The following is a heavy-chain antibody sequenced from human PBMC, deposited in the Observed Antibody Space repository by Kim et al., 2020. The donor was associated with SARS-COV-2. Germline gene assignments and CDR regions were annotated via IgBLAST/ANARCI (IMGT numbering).Heavy chain of an antibody. J-gene: IGHJ4*02. D-gene: IGHD3-10*01. CDR3: ARESSGFGELFVDY. Sequence: AQKFQGRVTITADESTSTAYMELSSLRSEDTAVYYCARESSGFGELFVDYWGQGTLVTVSS. V-gene: IGHV1-69*01.